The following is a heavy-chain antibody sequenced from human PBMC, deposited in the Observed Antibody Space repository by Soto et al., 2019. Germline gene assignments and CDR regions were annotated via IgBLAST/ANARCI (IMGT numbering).Heavy chain of an antibody. CDR2: MNAKSGDT. J-gene: IGHJ6*02. Sequence: QAHLEQSGAEVKRPGASVNVSCKASGYTFSDFDINWLRQASGHEPEWMGWMNAKSGDTFFAQRFQGRFTMTWDTSLSTAYMEVGSLTSDDTAMYYCARGNPFNYAGFAVWGQGTTVAVSS. D-gene: IGHD3-16*01. CDR1: GYTFSDFD. V-gene: IGHV1-8*01. CDR3: ARGNPFNYAGFAV.